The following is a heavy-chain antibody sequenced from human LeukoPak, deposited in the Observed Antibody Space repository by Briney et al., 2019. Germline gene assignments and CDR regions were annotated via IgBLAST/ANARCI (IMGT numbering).Heavy chain of an antibody. CDR1: GVSISSGGYY. CDR2: IYHSGST. J-gene: IGHJ4*02. Sequence: SETLSLTCTVSGVSISSGGYYWSWIRQHPGKGLEWIGYIYHSGSTYYNPSRKSRVTISVDASKNQFSLNLSSVTAADTAVYYCARVPLHWGQGTLVTVSS. V-gene: IGHV4-31*03. CDR3: ARVPLH.